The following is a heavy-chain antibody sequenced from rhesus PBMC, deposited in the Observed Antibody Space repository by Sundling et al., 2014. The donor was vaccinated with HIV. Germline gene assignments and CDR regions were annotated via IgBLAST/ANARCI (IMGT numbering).Heavy chain of an antibody. CDR2: LYGNSAST. V-gene: IGHV4-147*01. CDR3: ARAKGWNYPFDS. J-gene: IGHJ4*01. CDR1: GGSFSANY. D-gene: IGHD1-1*01. Sequence: QVQLQESGPGLVKPSDTLSLTCGVSGGSFSANYWGWIRQAPGKGLEWIGRLYGNSASTYYNPSLKSRVTLSVDTSKNHLSLKLSSVTAADTAVYFCARAKGWNYPFDSWGQGVLVTVSS.